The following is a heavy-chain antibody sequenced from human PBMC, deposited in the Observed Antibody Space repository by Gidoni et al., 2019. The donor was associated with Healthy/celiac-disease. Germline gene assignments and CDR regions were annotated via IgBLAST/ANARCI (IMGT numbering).Heavy chain of an antibody. Sequence: QVQLQESGPGLVKPSQTLSLTCTVSGGSISSGGYYWSWIRQHPGKGLEWIGYISYSGSTYYNPSLKSRVTISVDTSKNQFSLKLSSVTAADTALYYCATLHVYGDYSLYYFDYWGQGTLVTVSS. D-gene: IGHD4-17*01. CDR3: ATLHVYGDYSLYYFDY. J-gene: IGHJ4*02. V-gene: IGHV4-31*03. CDR1: GGSISSGGYY. CDR2: ISYSGST.